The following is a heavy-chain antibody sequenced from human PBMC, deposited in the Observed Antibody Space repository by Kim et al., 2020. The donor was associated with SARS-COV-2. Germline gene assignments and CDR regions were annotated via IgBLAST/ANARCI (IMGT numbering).Heavy chain of an antibody. J-gene: IGHJ6*02. CDR1: GYTFTSYA. CDR2: INTNTGNP. D-gene: IGHD3-3*01. V-gene: IGHV7-4-1*02. CDR3: AGDPSITIFGVVLHYYYYGMDV. Sequence: ASVKVSCKASGYTFTSYAMNWVRQAPGQGLEWMGWINTNTGNPTYAQGFTGRFVFSLDTSVSTAYLQISSLMAEDAAVYYCAGDPSITIFGVVLHYYYYGMDVWGQGTTVTVSS.